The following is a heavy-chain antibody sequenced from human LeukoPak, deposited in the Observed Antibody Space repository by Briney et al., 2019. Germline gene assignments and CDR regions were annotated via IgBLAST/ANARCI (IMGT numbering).Heavy chain of an antibody. CDR1: GFTFSSYE. CDR3: ATALGSSSWYTYYYYYYMDV. Sequence: PGGSLRLSCAASGFTFSSYEMNWVRQAPGKGLEWVSYISSSGSTIYYADSVKGRFTISRDNAKNSLYLQMNSLRAEDTAVYYCATALGSSSWYTYYYYYYMDVWGKGTTVTISS. J-gene: IGHJ6*03. V-gene: IGHV3-48*03. CDR2: ISSSGSTI. D-gene: IGHD6-13*01.